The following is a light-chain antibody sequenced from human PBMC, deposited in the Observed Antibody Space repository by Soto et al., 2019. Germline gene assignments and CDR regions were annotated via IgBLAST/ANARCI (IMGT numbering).Light chain of an antibody. Sequence: IVLTQSPATRSWSPWEIGRPCFRASQSVRRYLAWYQQKPGQATRLPISDASTRATGIPARFSGSGSETHFTLTITSLEPEDFAVYYCQQRNNWAPNTFGQET. CDR1: QSVRRY. J-gene: IGKJ5*01. V-gene: IGKV3-11*01. CDR2: DAS. CDR3: QQRNNWAPNT.